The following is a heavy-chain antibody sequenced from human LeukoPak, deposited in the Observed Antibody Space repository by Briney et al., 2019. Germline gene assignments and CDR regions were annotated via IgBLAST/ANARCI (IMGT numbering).Heavy chain of an antibody. D-gene: IGHD5-12*01. CDR1: GGSISSGGYS. V-gene: IGHV4-30-2*01. Sequence: PSETLSLTCAVSGGSISSGGYSWSWIRQPPGKGLEWIGYIYHSGSTYYNPSLKSRVTISVDRSKNQFSLKLSSVTAADTAVYYCARDGRRGYSGYDSPTWGQGTLVTVSS. CDR2: IYHSGST. CDR3: ARDGRRGYSGYDSPT. J-gene: IGHJ5*02.